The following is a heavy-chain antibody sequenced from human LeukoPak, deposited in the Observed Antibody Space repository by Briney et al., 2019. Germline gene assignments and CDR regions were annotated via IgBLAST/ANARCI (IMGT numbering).Heavy chain of an antibody. J-gene: IGHJ3*02. CDR2: IYHSGST. Sequence: PSETLSLTCAVSGYSISSGYYWGWIRQPPGKGLEWIGSIYHSGSTYYNPSLTSRVTISVDTSKNQFSLKLSSVTAADTAVYYCAREPRITMVRGGWAFDIWGQGTMVTVSS. CDR3: AREPRITMVRGGWAFDI. V-gene: IGHV4-38-2*02. CDR1: GYSISSGYY. D-gene: IGHD3-10*01.